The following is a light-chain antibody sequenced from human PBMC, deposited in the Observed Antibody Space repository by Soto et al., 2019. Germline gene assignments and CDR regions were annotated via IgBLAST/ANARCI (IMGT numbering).Light chain of an antibody. Sequence: QTVVTQEPSFSVSPGGTVTLTCGLSSGSVSTSYYPSWYQQTPGQAPRTHIYSTNTRSSGVPDRFSGSILGNKAALTITGAQADDESDYYCVLYMGSGAWVFGGGTKLTVL. CDR3: VLYMGSGAWV. CDR1: SGSVSTSYY. CDR2: STN. V-gene: IGLV8-61*01. J-gene: IGLJ3*02.